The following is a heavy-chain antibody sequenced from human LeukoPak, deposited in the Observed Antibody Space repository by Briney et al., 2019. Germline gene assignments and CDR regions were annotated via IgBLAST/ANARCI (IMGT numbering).Heavy chain of an antibody. CDR2: IIPIFGTA. CDR1: GGTFSSYA. Sequence: GASVKVSCKASGGTFSSYAISWVRQAPGQGLEWMGGIIPIFGTANYAQKFQGRVTITADESTSTAYMELRSLRSDGTAVYYCARASRSGYDYVWGSYGYWGQGTLVTVSS. D-gene: IGHD3-16*01. V-gene: IGHV1-69*13. J-gene: IGHJ4*02. CDR3: ARASRSGYDYVWGSYGY.